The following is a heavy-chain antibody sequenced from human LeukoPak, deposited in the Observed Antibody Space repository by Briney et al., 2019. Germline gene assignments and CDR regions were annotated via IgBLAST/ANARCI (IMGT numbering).Heavy chain of an antibody. V-gene: IGHV1-69*05. CDR1: GGTFSSYA. CDR3: ARARVVPAANWFDP. CDR2: IIPIFGTA. D-gene: IGHD2-2*01. J-gene: IGHJ5*02. Sequence: GASVKVSGKASGGTFSSYAISWVRQAPGQGLEWMGGIIPIFGTANYAQKFQGRVTITTDESTSTAYMELSSLRSEDTAVYYCARARVVPAANWFDPWGQGTLVTVSS.